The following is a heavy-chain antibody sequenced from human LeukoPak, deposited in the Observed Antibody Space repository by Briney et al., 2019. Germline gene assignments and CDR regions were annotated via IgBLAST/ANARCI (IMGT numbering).Heavy chain of an antibody. CDR3: AKDPRDGYNSGAFDY. CDR1: GFTFDDYA. J-gene: IGHJ4*02. Sequence: PGGSLRLSCAASGFTFDDYAMHWVRQAPGKGLEWVSGISWNSGSIGYADSVKGRFTISRGNAKNSLYLQMNSLRAEDTALYYCAKDPRDGYNSGAFDYWGQGTLVTVSS. V-gene: IGHV3-9*01. D-gene: IGHD5-24*01. CDR2: ISWNSGSI.